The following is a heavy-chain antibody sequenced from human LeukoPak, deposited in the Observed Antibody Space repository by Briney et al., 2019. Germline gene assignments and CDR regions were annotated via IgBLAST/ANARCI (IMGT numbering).Heavy chain of an antibody. J-gene: IGHJ5*02. CDR1: GYTFTSYG. CDR2: ISAYNGNT. CDR3: ARTPPEYGGNFRWFDP. V-gene: IGHV1-18*01. D-gene: IGHD4/OR15-4a*01. Sequence: ASVKVSCKASGYTFTSYGISWVRQAPGQGLEWMGWISAYNGNTNYAQKLQGRVTMTTDTSTSTAYMELRSLRSDDTAVYYCARTPPEYGGNFRWFDPWGQGTLVTVSS.